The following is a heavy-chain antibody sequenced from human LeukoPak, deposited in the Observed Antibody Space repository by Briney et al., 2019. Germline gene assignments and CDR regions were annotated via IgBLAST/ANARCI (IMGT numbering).Heavy chain of an antibody. V-gene: IGHV1-18*01. CDR3: ARGASGPGPKYNFDY. J-gene: IGHJ4*02. Sequence: ASVKVSCKASGYTFTSYGISWVRQAPGQRLEWMGWISAYNGNTNYAQKLQGRVTMTTDTSTSTAYMELRSLRSDDTAVYYCARGASGPGPKYNFDYWGQGTLVTVSS. CDR1: GYTFTSYG. D-gene: IGHD1-1*01. CDR2: ISAYNGNT.